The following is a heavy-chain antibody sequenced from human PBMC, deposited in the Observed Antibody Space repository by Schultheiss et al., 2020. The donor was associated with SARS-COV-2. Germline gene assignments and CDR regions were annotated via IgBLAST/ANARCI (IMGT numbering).Heavy chain of an antibody. CDR2: IKQDGSEK. D-gene: IGHD3-10*01. CDR1: GFTFSSYW. J-gene: IGHJ2*01. Sequence: GGSLRLSCAASGFTFSSYWMSWVRQAPGKGLEWVANIKQDGSEKYYVDSVKGRFTISRDNAKNSLYLQMNSLRAEDTAVYYCARVGVIMVRGVIITHWYFDLWGRGTLVTVAS. V-gene: IGHV3-7*01. CDR3: ARVGVIMVRGVIITHWYFDL.